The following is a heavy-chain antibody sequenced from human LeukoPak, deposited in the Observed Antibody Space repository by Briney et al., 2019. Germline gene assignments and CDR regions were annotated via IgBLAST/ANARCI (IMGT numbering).Heavy chain of an antibody. V-gene: IGHV3-30*02. CDR2: LRFDGNTK. J-gene: IGHJ4*02. D-gene: IGHD3-22*01. CDR1: GFTVSNYG. CDR3: AKGETYDSSRPLDY. Sequence: GGSLRLSCAASGFTVSNYGMHWVRQAPGKGLEWVAFLRFDGNTKYYADSVKGRFTISRDNSKNTLYLQMNSLRAEDTAVYYCAKGETYDSSRPLDYWGQGTLVTVSS.